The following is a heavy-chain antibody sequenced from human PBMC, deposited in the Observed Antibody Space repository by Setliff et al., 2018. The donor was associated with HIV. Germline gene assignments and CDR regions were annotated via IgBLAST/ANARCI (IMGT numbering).Heavy chain of an antibody. D-gene: IGHD2-15*01. V-gene: IGHV4-30-4*08. J-gene: IGHJ5*02. CDR2: IHYKGNI. CDR3: ARFTVVVFGAGEPSWFDP. Sequence: SETLSFTCTVSGDSIISGDYYWSWIRQSPGKGLEWIGHIHYKGNIDYNASLKSRLAISSDTSKNQFSLNLSSVIAADTAIYFCARFTVVVFGAGEPSWFDPWGQGILVTVSS. CDR1: GDSIISGDYY.